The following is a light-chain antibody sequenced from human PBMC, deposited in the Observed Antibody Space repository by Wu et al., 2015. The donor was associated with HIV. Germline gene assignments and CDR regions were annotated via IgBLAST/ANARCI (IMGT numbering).Light chain of an antibody. CDR2: AAS. CDR3: QQSYSTPRVT. J-gene: IGKJ1*01. V-gene: IGKV1-39*01. Sequence: DIQMTQSPSSLSASVGDRVTITCRASQSISSYLNWYQQKPGKAPKLLIYAASSLQSGVPSRFSGSGSGTDLALTISSLQPEDFATYYCQQSYSTPRVTFGQGTKVEIK. CDR1: QSISSY.